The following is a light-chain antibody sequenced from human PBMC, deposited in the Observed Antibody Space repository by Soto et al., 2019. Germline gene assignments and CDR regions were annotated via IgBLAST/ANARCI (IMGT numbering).Light chain of an antibody. CDR1: SSDIGAFTF. Sequence: QSALTQPASVSGSPGQSITISCTGTSSDIGAFTFVSWYQQHPGKVPKLMIFDVNRRPSGVSDRFSGSKSGNTASLTISGLQAGDEGDYYCSSYTSSSTHVFGSGTKVTVL. CDR3: SSYTSSSTHV. V-gene: IGLV2-14*03. CDR2: DVN. J-gene: IGLJ1*01.